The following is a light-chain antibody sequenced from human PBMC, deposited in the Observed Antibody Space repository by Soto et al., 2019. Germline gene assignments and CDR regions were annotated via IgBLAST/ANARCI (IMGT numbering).Light chain of an antibody. CDR2: EVS. J-gene: IGKJ5*01. CDR3: MQSTQLPPT. V-gene: IGKV2D-29*02. Sequence: DVVMTQTPLSLSVPTGQPASISLKSSQSLLHITGETFLFWYLQKPGQSPQLLIYEVSTRVSGVPDRFSGSGSGTDFTLEISRVETDDVGIYYCMQSTQLPPTFGQGTRLEI. CDR1: QSLLHITGETF.